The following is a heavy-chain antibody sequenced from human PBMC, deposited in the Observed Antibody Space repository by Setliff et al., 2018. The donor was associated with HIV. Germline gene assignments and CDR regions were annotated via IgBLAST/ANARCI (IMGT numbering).Heavy chain of an antibody. CDR1: GYSISNGYY. D-gene: IGHD3-10*01. CDR2: IYHSGST. Sequence: ALSGYSISNGYYWGWIRQPSGKGLEWIGSIYHSGSTFYNPSLRSRVTISVDTSQDQFSLRLTSVTAADTAVYYCAARNSGNPTRHFDYWGQGTLVTVSS. J-gene: IGHJ4*02. V-gene: IGHV4-38-2*01. CDR3: AARNSGNPTRHFDY.